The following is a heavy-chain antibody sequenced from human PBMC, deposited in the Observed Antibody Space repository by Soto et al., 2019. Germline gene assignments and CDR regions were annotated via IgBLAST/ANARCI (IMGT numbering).Heavy chain of an antibody. J-gene: IGHJ4*02. CDR2: IIPIFGTA. V-gene: IGHV1-69*13. D-gene: IGHD5-18*01. CDR3: ARGKRIQLWLGEYYFDY. CDR1: GGTFSSYA. Sequence: ASVKVSCKASGGTFSSYAISWVRQAPGQGLEWMGGIIPIFGTANYAQKFQGRVTITADESTSTAYMELSSLRSEDTAVYYCARGKRIQLWLGEYYFDYWGQGTLVTVS.